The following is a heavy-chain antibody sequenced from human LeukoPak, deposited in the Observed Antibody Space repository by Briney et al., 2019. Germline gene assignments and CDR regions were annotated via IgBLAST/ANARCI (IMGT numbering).Heavy chain of an antibody. CDR3: ARILGIRTRFDY. J-gene: IGHJ4*02. CDR2: IYPGDSDT. Sequence: GASLKISCTGSGSSFTSYWIGWVRQLPGKGLEWMGIIYPGDSDTRYSPSFQGQVTISADKSISTAYLQWSSLKASDTAMYYCARILGIRTRFDYWGQGTLVTVSS. CDR1: GSSFTSYW. V-gene: IGHV5-51*01. D-gene: IGHD3-16*01.